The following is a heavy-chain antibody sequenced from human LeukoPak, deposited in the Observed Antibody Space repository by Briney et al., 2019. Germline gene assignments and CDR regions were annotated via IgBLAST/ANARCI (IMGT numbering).Heavy chain of an antibody. CDR1: GFTFSSYS. CDR2: ISSSSSYI. V-gene: IGHV3-21*01. D-gene: IGHD3-3*01. Sequence: GGSLRLSCAASGFTFSSYSMNWVRQAPGKGLEWVSSISSSSSYIYYADSVKGRFTISRDNAKNSLYLQMNSLRAEDTAVYYCARNAGRDYDFWSAHGFDPWGQGTLVTVSS. J-gene: IGHJ5*02. CDR3: ARNAGRDYDFWSAHGFDP.